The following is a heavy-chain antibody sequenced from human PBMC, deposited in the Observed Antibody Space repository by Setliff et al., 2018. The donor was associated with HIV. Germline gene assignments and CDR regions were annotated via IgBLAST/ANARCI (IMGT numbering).Heavy chain of an antibody. Sequence: SETLSLTCAVYGGSFSGYYGSWIRQPPGKGLEWMGEIKPSEGTNNNPSLKSRVTMSVDTSKKQFSLKLTSVTAADTGVYYCARGTRDDYFLDWGQGTLVTVSS. J-gene: IGHJ4*02. CDR3: ARGTRDDYFLD. D-gene: IGHD4-17*01. CDR1: GGSFSGYY. V-gene: IGHV4-34*01. CDR2: IKPSEGT.